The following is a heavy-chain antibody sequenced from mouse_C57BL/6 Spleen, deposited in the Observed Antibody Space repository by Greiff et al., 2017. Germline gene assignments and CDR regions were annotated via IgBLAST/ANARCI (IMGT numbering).Heavy chain of an antibody. Sequence: EVHLVESGGGLVKPGGSLKLSCAASGFTFSSYTMSWVRQTPEKRLEWVATISGGGGNTYYPDSVKGRFTISRDNAKNTLYLQMSSLRSEDTALYYCAREIYYDYDGGYAMDYWGQGTSVTVSS. CDR1: GFTFSSYT. CDR2: ISGGGGNT. J-gene: IGHJ4*01. V-gene: IGHV5-9*01. D-gene: IGHD2-4*01. CDR3: AREIYYDYDGGYAMDY.